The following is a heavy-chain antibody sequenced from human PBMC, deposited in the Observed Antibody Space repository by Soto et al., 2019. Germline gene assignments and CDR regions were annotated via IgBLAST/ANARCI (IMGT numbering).Heavy chain of an antibody. Sequence: GGSLRLSCAASGFTFTNAWMNWVRQAPGKGLEWVGRIKSKTDGGTTDYAAPVKGRFTISRDDSENTLYLQMNSLKTEDTAVYYCTTDSSAVAGTGFDYWGQGTLVTVSS. V-gene: IGHV3-15*07. J-gene: IGHJ4*02. D-gene: IGHD6-19*01. CDR1: GFTFTNAW. CDR3: TTDSSAVAGTGFDY. CDR2: IKSKTDGGTT.